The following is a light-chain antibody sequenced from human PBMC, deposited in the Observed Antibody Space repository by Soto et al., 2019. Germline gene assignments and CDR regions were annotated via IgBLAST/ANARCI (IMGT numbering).Light chain of an antibody. CDR2: GAS. Sequence: TVLTQSPGTLSLSPGERATLSCRASQSVSSNYLAWYQQKPGQAPRLLIYGASSRATGIPDRFSGSGSGTDFTLTISRLEPEDFAVYYCQQYGNSPPETFGQGTLLEI. J-gene: IGKJ5*01. CDR3: QQYGNSPPET. V-gene: IGKV3-20*01. CDR1: QSVSSNY.